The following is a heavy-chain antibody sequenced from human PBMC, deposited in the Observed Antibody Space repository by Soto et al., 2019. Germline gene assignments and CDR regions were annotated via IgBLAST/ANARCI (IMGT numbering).Heavy chain of an antibody. Sequence: QVQLVQSGAEVKKPGSSVRVSCKASGGTLNSYTISWVRQAPGQGLEWMGGIIPVFGTTDYAKKFQGSVTITADQSTGTAYLDLISLRSEATAIYYCSISNSYGRGDFWGQGTLVTVSS. CDR1: GGTLNSYT. D-gene: IGHD4-17*01. CDR2: IIPVFGTT. V-gene: IGHV1-69*01. CDR3: SISNSYGRGDF. J-gene: IGHJ4*02.